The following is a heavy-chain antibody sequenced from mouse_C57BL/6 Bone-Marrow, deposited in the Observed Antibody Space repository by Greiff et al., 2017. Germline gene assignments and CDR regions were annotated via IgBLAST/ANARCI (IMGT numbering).Heavy chain of an antibody. Sequence: QVQLQQSGPELVKPGASVKLSCKASGYTFTSYDINWVKQRPGQGLEWIGWIYPRDGSTKYNEKFKGKATLTVDTSSSTAYMELHSLTSEDSAVYFCARRGDMIKAPSYAMDYWGQGTSVTVSS. CDR1: GYTFTSYD. CDR2: IYPRDGST. D-gene: IGHD2-4*01. CDR3: ARRGDMIKAPSYAMDY. V-gene: IGHV1-85*01. J-gene: IGHJ4*01.